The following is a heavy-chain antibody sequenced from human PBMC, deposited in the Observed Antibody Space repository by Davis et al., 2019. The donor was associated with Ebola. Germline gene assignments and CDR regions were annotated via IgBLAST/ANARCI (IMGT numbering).Heavy chain of an antibody. V-gene: IGHV3-33*08. D-gene: IGHD3-22*01. CDR2: IWYDGSNK. J-gene: IGHJ4*02. CDR1: GFTFSSYA. Sequence: PGGSLRLSCAASGFTFSSYAMHWVRQAPGKGLEWVAVIWYDGSNKYYADSVKGRFTISRDNSKNTLYLQMNSLRAEDTAVYYCARDSAHYYDSSGYYYNDYWGQGTLVTVSS. CDR3: ARDSAHYYDSSGYYYNDY.